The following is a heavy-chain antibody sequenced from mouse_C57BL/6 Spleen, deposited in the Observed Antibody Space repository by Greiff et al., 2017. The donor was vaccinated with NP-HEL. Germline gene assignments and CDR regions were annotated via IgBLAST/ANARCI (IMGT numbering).Heavy chain of an antibody. CDR2: IDTEDGET. CDR1: GFNIKDYY. CDR3: ASYSDGPAWFAY. V-gene: IGHV14-2*01. Sequence: VQLQQSGAELVKPGASVKLSCTASGFNIKDYYMHWVKQRTEQGLEWIGRIDTEDGETKYAPKFQGKATITADTSSNTAYLQLSSLTSKDTAVYYFASYSDGPAWFAYWGQGTLVTVSA. J-gene: IGHJ3*01. D-gene: IGHD2-3*01.